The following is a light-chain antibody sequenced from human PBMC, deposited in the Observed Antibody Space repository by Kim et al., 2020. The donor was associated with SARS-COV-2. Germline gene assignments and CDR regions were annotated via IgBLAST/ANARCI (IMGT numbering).Light chain of an antibody. CDR3: QQSYSIPYT. CDR1: QSISTY. CDR2: AAS. Sequence: SASVGDRVTITCRASQSISTYLNWYQQKPGKAPNLLIYAASSLESGVPSRFSGSGSGTDFTLTISSLQPEDFATYYCQQSYSIPYTFGQGTKLEI. V-gene: IGKV1-39*01. J-gene: IGKJ2*01.